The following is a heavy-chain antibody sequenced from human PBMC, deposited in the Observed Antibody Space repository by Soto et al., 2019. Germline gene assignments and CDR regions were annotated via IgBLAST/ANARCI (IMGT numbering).Heavy chain of an antibody. Sequence: SVKVSCKASGGTFSSYAISWVRQAPGQGLEWMGGIIPIFGTANYAQKFQGRVTITADKSTSTAYMELSSLRSEDTAVYYCATSLLLTTVTIGRSYYGMDVWGQGTTVTVSS. CDR3: ATSLLLTTVTIGRSYYGMDV. D-gene: IGHD4-17*01. CDR2: IIPIFGTA. CDR1: GGTFSSYA. V-gene: IGHV1-69*06. J-gene: IGHJ6*02.